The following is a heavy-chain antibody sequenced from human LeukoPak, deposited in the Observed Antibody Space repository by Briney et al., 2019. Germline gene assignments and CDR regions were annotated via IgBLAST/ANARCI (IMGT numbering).Heavy chain of an antibody. CDR3: VKQAGVY. CDR1: GFTISNLW. Sequence: GGSLRLSCAASGFTISNLWMTWVRQAPGKGLECVANIKGDGSEKNYVDSVKGRFTISRDDAKNSLYLQMNRLRAEDTAVYYCVKQAGVYWGQGTLVTVSS. D-gene: IGHD6-19*01. J-gene: IGHJ4*02. V-gene: IGHV3-7*01. CDR2: IKGDGSEK.